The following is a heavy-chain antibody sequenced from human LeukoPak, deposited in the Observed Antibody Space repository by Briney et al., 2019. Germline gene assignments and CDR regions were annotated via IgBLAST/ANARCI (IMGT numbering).Heavy chain of an antibody. J-gene: IGHJ6*03. CDR3: AREGKVVVRGYYYYYMDV. V-gene: IGHV1-18*01. D-gene: IGHD3-22*01. CDR2: ISAYNGNT. Sequence: ASVKVSCKASGYTFTSYGISWVRQAPGQGLEWMGWISAYNGNTNYAQKLQGRVTMTTDTSTSTAYIELRSLRSDDTAVYYCAREGKVVVRGYYYYYMDVWGKGTTVTVSS. CDR1: GYTFTSYG.